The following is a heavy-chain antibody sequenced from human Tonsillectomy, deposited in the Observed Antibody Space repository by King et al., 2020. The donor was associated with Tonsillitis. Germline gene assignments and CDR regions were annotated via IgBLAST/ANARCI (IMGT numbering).Heavy chain of an antibody. J-gene: IGHJ4*02. D-gene: IGHD2-2*01. CDR3: ASYHCSGTTCYWGY. V-gene: IGHV4-31*03. CDR2: IYYSGGT. Sequence: QLQESGPGLVKPSQTLSLTCSVSGGSISSGGYYWSWIRQHPGKGLEWIGYIYYSGGTYYNPSRKSRVTMSVDTSKNQFSLSLTSVTAADTAVYFCASYHCSGTTCYWGYWGQGTLVTVSS. CDR1: GGSISSGGYY.